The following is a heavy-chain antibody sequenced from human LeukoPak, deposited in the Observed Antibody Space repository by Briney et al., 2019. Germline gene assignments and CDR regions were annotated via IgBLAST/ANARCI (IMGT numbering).Heavy chain of an antibody. D-gene: IGHD4-17*01. Sequence: SGTLSLTCTVSGYSISSGYYWGWIRQPPGKGLEWIGSIYHSGSTYYNPSLKSRVTISVDTSKNQFSLNLRSVTAADTAVYYCARSSGGDTTFDYWGQGTLVTVSS. CDR2: IYHSGST. CDR1: GYSISSGYY. J-gene: IGHJ4*02. CDR3: ARSSGGDTTFDY. V-gene: IGHV4-38-2*02.